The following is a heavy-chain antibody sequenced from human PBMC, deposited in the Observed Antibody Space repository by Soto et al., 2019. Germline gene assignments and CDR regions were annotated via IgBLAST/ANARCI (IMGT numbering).Heavy chain of an antibody. CDR3: ARAFYGSGSYSLDY. CDR2: TRNKANGYTT. CDR1: GFTISDYY. J-gene: IGHJ4*02. V-gene: IGHV3-72*01. Sequence: EVQLVESGGALVQPGGSLRLSCVVSGFTISDYYMDWVRQAPGKGLEWVGRTRNKANGYTTEYAASVEGRFSISRDDSKNSMYLQTDSLKTEDTAVYYCARAFYGSGSYSLDYWGQGTLVTVSS. D-gene: IGHD3-10*01.